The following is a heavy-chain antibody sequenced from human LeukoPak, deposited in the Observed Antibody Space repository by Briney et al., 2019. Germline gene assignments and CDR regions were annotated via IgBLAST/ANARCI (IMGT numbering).Heavy chain of an antibody. J-gene: IGHJ4*02. CDR3: AEYYYYDSFGYQQCYCRF. V-gene: IGHV3-23*01. CDR1: GFTLAIEA. D-gene: IGHD3-22*01. CDR2: ISNSGGST. Sequence: GGSLTLSYAASGFTLAIEAISWARQAPGKGLEWVSGISNSGGSTYYADSVKGRFTISRDNSKNTLYLQMSSLGAEDTAVYYCAEYYYYDSFGYQQCYCRFWRRGTLVTVSS.